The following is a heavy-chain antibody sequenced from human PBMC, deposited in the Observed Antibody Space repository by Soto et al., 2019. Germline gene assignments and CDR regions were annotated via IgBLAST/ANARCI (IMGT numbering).Heavy chain of an antibody. CDR1: GGSISSYY. CDR2: IYYSGCT. CDR3: ATESGSTYGYFDH. D-gene: IGHD5-18*01. V-gene: IGHV4-59*04. Sequence: SETQSLTYTVSGGSISSYYWRWIRQPPGKGLEWIGYIYYSGCTGYNPSLKTRLSMSVDRSKNQFTLRLTSVTAADTAVYFCATESGSTYGYFDHWGQGTQVPVSS. J-gene: IGHJ4*02.